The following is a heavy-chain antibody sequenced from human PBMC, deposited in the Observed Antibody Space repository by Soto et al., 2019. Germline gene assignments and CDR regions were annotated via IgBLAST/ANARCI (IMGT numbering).Heavy chain of an antibody. CDR3: ARRYYYDSSGYYGSGYFDY. Sequence: GESLKISCKGSGYSFTSYWIGWVRQMPGKGLEWMGIIYPGDSDTRYSPSFQGQVTISADKSISTAYLQWSSLKASDTAMYYCARRYYYDSSGYYGSGYFDYWGQGTLVTVSS. CDR1: GYSFTSYW. D-gene: IGHD3-22*01. CDR2: IYPGDSDT. J-gene: IGHJ4*02. V-gene: IGHV5-51*01.